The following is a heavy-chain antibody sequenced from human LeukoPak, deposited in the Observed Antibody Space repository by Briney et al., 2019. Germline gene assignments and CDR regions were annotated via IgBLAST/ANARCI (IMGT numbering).Heavy chain of an antibody. D-gene: IGHD3-16*02. V-gene: IGHV1-18*01. CDR2: ISAYNGNT. Sequence: ASVKVSCKASGYTFTSYGISWVRQAPGQGLEWMGWISAYNGNTNYAQKLQGRVTMTTDTSTSTAYMELRSLRSDDTAVYYCARDYDYVWGSYPITTYYYYGMDVWGQGTTVTVSS. CDR3: ARDYDYVWGSYPITTYYYYGMDV. CDR1: GYTFTSYG. J-gene: IGHJ6*02.